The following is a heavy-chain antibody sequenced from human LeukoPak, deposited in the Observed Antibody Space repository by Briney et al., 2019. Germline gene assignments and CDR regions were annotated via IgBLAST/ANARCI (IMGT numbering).Heavy chain of an antibody. CDR1: GYTFTSYH. CDR2: ISAYNGNT. J-gene: IGHJ4*02. CDR3: ARSTPYIVVVPAAPTFDY. D-gene: IGHD2-2*01. V-gene: IGHV1-18*04. Sequence: ASVKVSCKASGYTFTSYHMHWVRQAPGQGLEWMGWISAYNGNTNYAQKLQGRVTMTTDTSTSTAYMELRSLRSDDTAVYYCARSTPYIVVVPAAPTFDYWGQGTLVTVSS.